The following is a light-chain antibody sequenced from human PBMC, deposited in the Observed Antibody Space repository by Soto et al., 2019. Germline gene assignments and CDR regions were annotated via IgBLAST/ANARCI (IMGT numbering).Light chain of an antibody. CDR3: QQSYSTLWT. Sequence: DIQMTQSPSSLSASVGDRVTITCRASQSISSYLNWYQQKPGKAPKLLIYAASSLQSGVPSRFSGSGSGTDFTLTISSRQPEDFATYYCQQSYSTLWTFGQGTKVELK. J-gene: IGKJ1*01. V-gene: IGKV1-39*01. CDR1: QSISSY. CDR2: AAS.